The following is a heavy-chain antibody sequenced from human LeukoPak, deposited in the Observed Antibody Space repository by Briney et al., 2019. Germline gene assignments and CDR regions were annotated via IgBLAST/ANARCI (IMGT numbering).Heavy chain of an antibody. CDR1: GFTFSNYG. D-gene: IGHD3-22*01. CDR3: AKQRQEYYYDSSGYPHTYYYYMDV. CDR2: ISYDGSNK. J-gene: IGHJ6*03. V-gene: IGHV3-30*18. Sequence: GGSLRLSCAASGFTFSNYGMHWVRQAPGKGLEWVSFISYDGSNKYYADSVKGRFTISRDNSKNTLYLQMNSLRAEDTAVYYCAKQRQEYYYDSSGYPHTYYYYMDVGGKGTTVTISS.